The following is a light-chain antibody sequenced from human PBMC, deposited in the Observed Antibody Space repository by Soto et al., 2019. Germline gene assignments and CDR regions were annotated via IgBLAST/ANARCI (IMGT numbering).Light chain of an antibody. V-gene: IGLV2-11*01. CDR2: DVS. CDR3: CSSAGTYTYV. J-gene: IGLJ1*01. CDR1: NSNLGDYNY. Sequence: QSALTQPSSVSGSPGQSVAISCTGTNSNLGDYNYVSWYQQHPGKAPKLMISDVSKRPSGVPDRFSGSKSGNTASLTISGLQAEDEADYYCCSSAGTYTYVFGTGTKVTVL.